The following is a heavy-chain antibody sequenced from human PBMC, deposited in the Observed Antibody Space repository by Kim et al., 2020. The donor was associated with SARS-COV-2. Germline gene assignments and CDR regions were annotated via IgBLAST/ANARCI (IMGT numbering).Heavy chain of an antibody. V-gene: IGHV3-11*01. J-gene: IGHJ4*02. CDR2: ISSSGDSV. CDR1: GFMFSAYY. D-gene: IGHD5-12*01. CDR3: ARIYDGGDY. Sequence: GGSLRLSCAASGFMFSAYYMKWIRQTPGKGLEWVSYISSSGDSVYYADSVKGRFTISRDNAKNSLYLQMNSLRADDTAVYYCARIYDGGDYWGQGPLVTVSS.